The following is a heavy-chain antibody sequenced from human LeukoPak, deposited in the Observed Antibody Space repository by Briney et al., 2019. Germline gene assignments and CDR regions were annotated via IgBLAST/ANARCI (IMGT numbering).Heavy chain of an antibody. Sequence: GGSLRLSCAASGFTFSSYGMHWVRQAPGKGLEWVAVIWYDGNNKYYADFVKGRFTISRDNSKNTLYLQLNSLRAEDTAVYNCARDRGSREDGMDVWGQGTTVTVSS. CDR2: IWYDGNNK. V-gene: IGHV3-33*08. D-gene: IGHD1-26*01. J-gene: IGHJ6*02. CDR1: GFTFSSYG. CDR3: ARDRGSREDGMDV.